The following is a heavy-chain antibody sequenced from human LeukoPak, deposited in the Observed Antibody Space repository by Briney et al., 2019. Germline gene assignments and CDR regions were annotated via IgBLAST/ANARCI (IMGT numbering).Heavy chain of an antibody. CDR1: GYTFTNYY. Sequence: GASVKVSCKASGYTFTNYYIHWVRQAPGQGLEWMGITNPTSGSTAYTQKFQGRVTMTRDTSTSTVYMELSSLRSDDTAVYYCARLGYYYDSLGHYDYWGQGTLVIVS. D-gene: IGHD3-22*01. V-gene: IGHV1-46*01. CDR2: TNPTSGST. CDR3: ARLGYYYDSLGHYDY. J-gene: IGHJ4*02.